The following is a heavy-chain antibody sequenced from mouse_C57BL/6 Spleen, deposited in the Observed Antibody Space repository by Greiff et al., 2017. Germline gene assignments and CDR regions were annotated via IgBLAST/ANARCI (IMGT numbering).Heavy chain of an antibody. CDR2: IYPGSGST. CDR1: GYTFTSYW. J-gene: IGHJ3*01. CDR3: ARRRDYGTTPFAY. Sequence: QVQLQQPGAELVKPGASVKMSCKASGYTFTSYWLTWVKQRPGQGLEWIGDIYPGSGSTNYNEKFKSKATLTVDTSSSTAYMQLSSLTSEDSAVYYCARRRDYGTTPFAYWGQGTLVTVSA. V-gene: IGHV1-55*01. D-gene: IGHD2-4*01.